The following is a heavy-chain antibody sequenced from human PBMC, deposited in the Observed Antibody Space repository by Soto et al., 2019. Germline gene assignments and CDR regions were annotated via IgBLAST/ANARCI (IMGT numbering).Heavy chain of an antibody. Sequence: QVQLVQSGAEVKKPGASVKVSCKASRYTFTGYSIHWVRQAPGQRLEWMGWIDAANGNTKYSRRFQGRVSITSDTSASTAYMELSGLRSEDTAVYYCGRSVVGATGEILYNAMDVWGQGTTVTVSS. CDR3: GRSVVGATGEILYNAMDV. V-gene: IGHV1-3*01. CDR1: RYTFTGYS. CDR2: IDAANGNT. J-gene: IGHJ6*02. D-gene: IGHD1-26*01.